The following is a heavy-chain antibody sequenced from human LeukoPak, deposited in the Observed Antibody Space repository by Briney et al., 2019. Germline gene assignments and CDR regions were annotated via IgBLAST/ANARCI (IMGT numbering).Heavy chain of an antibody. CDR2: INHSGST. Sequence: PGGSLRLSCAASGFTFSSYAMSWIRQPPGKGLEWIGEINHSGSTNYNPSLKSRVTISVDTSKNQFSLKLSSVTAADTAVYYCARRRLLWFGERKRPLGAFDIWGQGTMVTVSS. D-gene: IGHD3-10*01. CDR3: ARRRLLWFGERKRPLGAFDI. CDR1: GFTFSSYA. J-gene: IGHJ3*02. V-gene: IGHV4-34*01.